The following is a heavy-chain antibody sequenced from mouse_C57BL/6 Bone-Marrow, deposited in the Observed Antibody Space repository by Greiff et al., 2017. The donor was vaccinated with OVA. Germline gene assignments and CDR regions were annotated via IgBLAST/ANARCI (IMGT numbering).Heavy chain of an antibody. CDR2: IYPGDGDT. Sequence: VKLQESGPELVKPGASVKISCKASGYAFSSSWMNWVKQRPGKGLEWIGRIYPGDGDTNYNGKFKGKATLTADKSSSTAYMQLSSLTSEDSAVYFCASCYYGNSFAYWGQGTLVTVSA. V-gene: IGHV1-82*01. CDR1: GYAFSSSW. D-gene: IGHD2-1*01. J-gene: IGHJ3*01. CDR3: ASCYYGNSFAY.